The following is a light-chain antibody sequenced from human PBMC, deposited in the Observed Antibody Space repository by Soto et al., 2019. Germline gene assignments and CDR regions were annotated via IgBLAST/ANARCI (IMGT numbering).Light chain of an antibody. Sequence: EIVLTQSPGTLSLSPGERATLSCRASQSVTGSYLAWYQQKPGQAPRLLIYGASSRASGIQDRFSGSGSGTDFTLTISRLEPEDVAVYYCQQYGSSPPVTFGPGTKVDIK. J-gene: IGKJ3*01. V-gene: IGKV3-20*01. CDR2: GAS. CDR3: QQYGSSPPVT. CDR1: QSVTGSY.